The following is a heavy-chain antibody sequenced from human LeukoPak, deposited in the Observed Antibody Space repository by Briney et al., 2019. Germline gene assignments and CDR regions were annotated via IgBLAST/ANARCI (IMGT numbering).Heavy chain of an antibody. V-gene: IGHV3-48*04. CDR1: GFTFNSFG. Sequence: HTGGSLRLSCAASGFTFNSFGMSWVRQAPGKGLEWLSYISSSSSTIYYADSVRGRFTISRDNAKNSPYLQMNSLRAEDTAVYYCARGYFDWPEYYFDYWGQGTLVTVSS. CDR2: ISSSSSTI. D-gene: IGHD3-9*01. J-gene: IGHJ4*02. CDR3: ARGYFDWPEYYFDY.